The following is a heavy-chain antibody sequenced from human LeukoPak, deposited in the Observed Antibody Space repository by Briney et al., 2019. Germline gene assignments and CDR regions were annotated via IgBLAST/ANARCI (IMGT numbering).Heavy chain of an antibody. J-gene: IGHJ4*02. V-gene: IGHV3-23*01. CDR1: GFTFTNNA. CDR3: GKKYYYDMSRFYRDVADS. D-gene: IGHD3-22*01. Sequence: GGSLRLSCAASGFTFTNNAMTWVRQAPGKGLEWVSSISGSGDSTDYTGSVRGRFTISRDNSKNTLYLQMNSLRIEDTAVYHCGKKYYYDMSRFYRDVADSWGQGTLVTVSS. CDR2: ISGSGDST.